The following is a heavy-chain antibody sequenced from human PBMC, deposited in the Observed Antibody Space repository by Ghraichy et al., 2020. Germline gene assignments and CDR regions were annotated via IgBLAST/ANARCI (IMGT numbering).Heavy chain of an antibody. CDR3: ARDDSLRSSEWLYVGGLDV. V-gene: IGHV4-4*02. D-gene: IGHD3-3*01. CDR2: VFHTGDT. CDR1: GASISSSNW. J-gene: IGHJ6*02. Sequence: SETLSLTCAVSGASISSSNWWTWVRQSPGKGLEWIGEVFHTGDTNYNPSLRSRVHMSVDKSKNQFSLKLTSVTAADTATYYCARDDSLRSSEWLYVGGLDVWGPGTTVTVSS.